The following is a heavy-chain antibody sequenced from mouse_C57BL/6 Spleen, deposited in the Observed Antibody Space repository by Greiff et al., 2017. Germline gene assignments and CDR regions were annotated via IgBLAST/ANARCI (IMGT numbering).Heavy chain of an antibody. Sequence: QVQLKESGAELVRPGTSVKVSCKASGYAFTNYLIEWVKQRPGQGLEWIGVINPGSGGTNYNEKFKGKATLTADKSSSTAYMQLSSLTSEDSAVYFCARGGIYDDSRRGSYFYYWGQGTTLTVSS. D-gene: IGHD2-4*01. CDR1: GYAFTNYL. CDR2: INPGSGGT. V-gene: IGHV1-54*01. J-gene: IGHJ2*01. CDR3: ARGGIYDDSRRGSYFYY.